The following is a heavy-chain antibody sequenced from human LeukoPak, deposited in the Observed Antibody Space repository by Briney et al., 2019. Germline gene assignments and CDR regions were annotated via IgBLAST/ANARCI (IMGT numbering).Heavy chain of an antibody. CDR3: RYSSRGGFDY. D-gene: IGHD6-13*01. CDR1: GFTFSSYW. V-gene: IGHV3-7*01. CDR2: IKPDGSEK. Sequence: GGSLRLSCAASGFTFSSYWMSWVRHAPGKGLELVANIKPDGSEKYYVDSVGGRFTISRDNAKNSLYLQMNSLRAEDTAVYYCRYSSRGGFDYWGQGTLVTVSS. J-gene: IGHJ4*02.